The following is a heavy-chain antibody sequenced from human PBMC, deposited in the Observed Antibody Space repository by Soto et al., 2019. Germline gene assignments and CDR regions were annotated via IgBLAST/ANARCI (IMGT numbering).Heavy chain of an antibody. D-gene: IGHD6-19*01. CDR1: GWSFSGYY. CDR2: INHSGST. Sequence: PSETPSLTCAVYGWSFSGYYWSWIRQPPGKGLEWIGEINHSGSTNYNPSLKSRVTISVDTSKNQFSLKLSSVTAADTAVYYCARGRRGGSSGWYFSDCYGMDVWGQGTTVTVSS. V-gene: IGHV4-34*01. CDR3: ARGRRGGSSGWYFSDCYGMDV. J-gene: IGHJ6*02.